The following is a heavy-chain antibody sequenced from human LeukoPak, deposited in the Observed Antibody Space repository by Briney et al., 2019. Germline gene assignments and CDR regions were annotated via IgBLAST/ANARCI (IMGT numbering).Heavy chain of an antibody. V-gene: IGHV4-59*08. J-gene: IGHJ4*01. D-gene: IGHD6-6*01. Sequence: TLSLTSTVSGGSIRSYYWSWIRQPPGKGLEWIGYIYYSGSTNSNPSLKSRVTISVDTSKNQLSLKLSSVTAADTAVYYCARHRIAARPFDYWGHGTLVTVSS. CDR3: ARHRIAARPFDY. CDR2: IYYSGST. CDR1: GGSIRSYY.